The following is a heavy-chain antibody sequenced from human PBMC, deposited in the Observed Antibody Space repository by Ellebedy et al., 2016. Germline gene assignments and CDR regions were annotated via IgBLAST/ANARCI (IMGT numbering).Heavy chain of an antibody. CDR2: INAYNGNT. J-gene: IGHJ5*02. CDR3: ARGIRITIFGVVIRWGWFDP. D-gene: IGHD3-3*01. V-gene: IGHV1-18*01. CDR1: GYTFTSYG. Sequence: GESLKISCKASGYTFTSYGISWVRQAPGQGLEWMGWINAYNGNTNYAQKLQGRVTMTTDTSTSTAYMELRSLRSDDTAVYYCARGIRITIFGVVIRWGWFDPWGQGTLVTVSS.